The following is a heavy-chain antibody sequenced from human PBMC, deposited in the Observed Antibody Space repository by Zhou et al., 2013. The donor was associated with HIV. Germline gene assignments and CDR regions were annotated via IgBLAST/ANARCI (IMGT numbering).Heavy chain of an antibody. Sequence: QVQLVQSGTEVKKPGTSVKVSCKASGYTFPDYDINWVRQATGQGLEWMGWMNPNSGNTGYARKFQGRLTMTTNTSISTAFMELRSLRSEDTAIYFCARGFIAAAGTPPIHFDYVGPGNGGHSLR. CDR3: ARGFIAAAGTPPIHFDY. J-gene: IGHJ4*02. D-gene: IGHD6-13*01. V-gene: IGHV1-8*01. CDR2: MNPNSGNT. CDR1: GYTFPDYD.